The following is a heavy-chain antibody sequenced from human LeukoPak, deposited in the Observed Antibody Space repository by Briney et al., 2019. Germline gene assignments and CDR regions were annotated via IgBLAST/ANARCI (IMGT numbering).Heavy chain of an antibody. CDR1: GFTFSSHG. CDR3: AKAYYGSGSYYNAFDC. Sequence: GGSLRLSCAASGFTFSSHGMNWVRQAPGKGLEWVSGISGSGGNTYYADSVKGRFTISRDNSKNTLYLQMNSLRAEDTAVYYCAKAYYGSGSYYNAFDCWGQGTLVTVSS. D-gene: IGHD3-10*01. J-gene: IGHJ4*02. V-gene: IGHV3-23*01. CDR2: ISGSGGNT.